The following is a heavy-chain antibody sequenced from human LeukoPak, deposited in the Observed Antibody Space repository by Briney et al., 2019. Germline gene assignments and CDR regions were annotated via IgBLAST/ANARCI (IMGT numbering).Heavy chain of an antibody. J-gene: IGHJ4*02. CDR2: IRYDGSNK. V-gene: IGHV3-30*02. CDR3: AKGVLGYCSSTSCYRVPDYFDY. Sequence: GGSLRLSCAASGFTFSSYGMHWVRQAPGKGLEWVAFIRYDGSNKYYADSVKGRFTISRDNSKNTLYLQMNSLRAEDTAVYYCAKGVLGYCSSTSCYRVPDYFDYWGQGTLVTVSS. D-gene: IGHD2-2*02. CDR1: GFTFSSYG.